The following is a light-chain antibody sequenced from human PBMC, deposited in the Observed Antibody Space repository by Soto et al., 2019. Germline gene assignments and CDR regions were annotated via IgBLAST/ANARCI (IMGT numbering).Light chain of an antibody. CDR3: CSYTSSSTDV. J-gene: IGLJ1*01. CDR2: DVS. V-gene: IGLV2-14*01. Sequence: QSALTQHASVSGSPGQSLTISCTGTSSDVGGYNYVSWYQQHPGKAPKLMIYDVSNRPSGVSNRFSGSKSGNTASLTISGLQAEDEADYYCCSYTSSSTDVFGTGTKLTVL. CDR1: SSDVGGYNY.